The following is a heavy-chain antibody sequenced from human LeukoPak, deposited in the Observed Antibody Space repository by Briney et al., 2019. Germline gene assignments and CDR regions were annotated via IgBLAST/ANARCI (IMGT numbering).Heavy chain of an antibody. J-gene: IGHJ4*02. CDR2: INPNSGGT. CDR1: GYTFTGYY. Sequence: GASVKVSCKASGYTFTGYYMYWVRQAPGQGLEWMGWINPNSGGTNYAQKFQGWVTMTRDTSISTAYMELSRLRSDDTAVYYCARGPYYDILTGHPYYFDYWGQGTLVTVSS. CDR3: ARGPYYDILTGHPYYFDY. V-gene: IGHV1-2*04. D-gene: IGHD3-9*01.